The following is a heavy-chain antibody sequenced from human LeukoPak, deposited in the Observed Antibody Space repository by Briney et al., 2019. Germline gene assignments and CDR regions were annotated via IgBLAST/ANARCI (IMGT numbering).Heavy chain of an antibody. CDR1: GFTFSSYS. CDR3: VRDFGYDSSGYYPFDY. CDR2: ISSSSSYI. J-gene: IGHJ4*02. D-gene: IGHD3-22*01. Sequence: PGGSLRLSCAASGFTFSSYSMNWVRQAPGKGLEWVSSISSSSSYIYYADSVKGRFTISRDNAKNSLYLQMNSLRAEDTAVYYCVRDFGYDSSGYYPFDYWGQGTLVTVSS. V-gene: IGHV3-21*01.